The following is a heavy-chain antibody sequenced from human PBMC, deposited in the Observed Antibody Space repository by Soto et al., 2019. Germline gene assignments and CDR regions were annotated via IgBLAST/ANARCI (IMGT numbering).Heavy chain of an antibody. V-gene: IGHV4-30-2*01. Sequence: QLQLQESGSGLVKPSQTLSLTCAVSGGSISSGGYSWSWIRQPPGKGLEWIGYIYHSGSTYYNPPLKSRVTISVDRSKNQFSLKLSSVTAADTAVYCCARVTIPGDAFDIWGQGTMVTVSS. CDR2: IYHSGST. CDR1: GGSISSGGYS. D-gene: IGHD3-3*01. CDR3: ARVTIPGDAFDI. J-gene: IGHJ3*02.